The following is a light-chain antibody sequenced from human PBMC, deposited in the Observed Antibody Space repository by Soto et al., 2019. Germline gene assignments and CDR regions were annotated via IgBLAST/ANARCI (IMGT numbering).Light chain of an antibody. J-gene: IGKJ1*01. Sequence: EIVLTQSPVTLALSPGERATLSCRASQSVSSYLALYQQKPGQAPRLLIYDASNRATGIPARFSGSGSGTDFTLTLSSLEPEDFAVYYCQQRSNWPRTFGQGTKVEI. CDR2: DAS. V-gene: IGKV3-11*01. CDR1: QSVSSY. CDR3: QQRSNWPRT.